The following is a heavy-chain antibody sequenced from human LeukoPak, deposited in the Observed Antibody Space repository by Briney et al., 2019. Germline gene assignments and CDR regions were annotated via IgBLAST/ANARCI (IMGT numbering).Heavy chain of an antibody. CDR1: EFTFSFYW. J-gene: IGHJ4*02. CDR2: INQDGSEK. CDR3: ARVVDAYNFLIFDY. D-gene: IGHD5-24*01. V-gene: IGHV3-7*05. Sequence: PGGSLRLSCAASEFTFSFYWMTWVRQAPGKGLEWVATINQDGSEKYYVDSVKGRFTISRDNAKNSLYLQMNSLRAEDTAVYYCARVVDAYNFLIFDYWGQGTLVTVSS.